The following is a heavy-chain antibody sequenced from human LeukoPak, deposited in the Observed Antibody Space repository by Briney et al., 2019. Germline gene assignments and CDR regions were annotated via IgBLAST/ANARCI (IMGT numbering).Heavy chain of an antibody. D-gene: IGHD3-22*01. CDR1: GFTFTSYG. J-gene: IGHJ5*02. V-gene: IGHV3-23*01. Sequence: GGSLRLSCAASGFTFTSYGMSRVRQAPGKGLEWVSATSGSGGSTYYADSVKGRFTISRDNSKNTLYLQMNSLRAEDTAVYYCAKLASSGYYFDWFDPWGQGTLVTVSS. CDR3: AKLASSGYYFDWFDP. CDR2: TSGSGGST.